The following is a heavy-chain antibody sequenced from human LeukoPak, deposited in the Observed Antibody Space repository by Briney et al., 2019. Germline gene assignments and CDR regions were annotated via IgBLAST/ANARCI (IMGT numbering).Heavy chain of an antibody. CDR1: GFTFSSYS. Sequence: PGGSLRLSCAASGFTFSSYSMNWVRQAPGKGLEWVSSISSSSSYIYYADSVKGRFTISRDNAKNSLYLQMNSLRAEVTAVYYCARQYCSGGSCYVDAFDIWGQGTMVTVSS. J-gene: IGHJ3*02. CDR3: ARQYCSGGSCYVDAFDI. CDR2: ISSSSSYI. D-gene: IGHD2-15*01. V-gene: IGHV3-21*01.